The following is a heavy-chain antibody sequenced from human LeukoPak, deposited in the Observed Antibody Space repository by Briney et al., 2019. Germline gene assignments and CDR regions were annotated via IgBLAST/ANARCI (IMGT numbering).Heavy chain of an antibody. J-gene: IGHJ4*02. Sequence: SETLSLTCTVSGGSLSISNYYWGWIRQPPGKGLEWIGNIYYSGSAYYNPSLKSQVTISVDTSKNQFSLKVSSVTAADTAVYYCARQHSSGLDYWGQGTLVTVSS. V-gene: IGHV4-39*01. D-gene: IGHD6-19*01. CDR2: IYYSGSA. CDR3: ARQHSSGLDY. CDR1: GGSLSISNYY.